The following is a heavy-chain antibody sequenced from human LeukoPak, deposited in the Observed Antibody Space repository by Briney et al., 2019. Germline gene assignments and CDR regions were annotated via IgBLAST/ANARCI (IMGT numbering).Heavy chain of an antibody. CDR3: GLAGTTVVHGGNSPSFDY. CDR2: INPNSGGT. CDR1: GYTFTGYY. D-gene: IGHD4-23*01. V-gene: IGHV1-2*02. J-gene: IGHJ4*02. Sequence: ASVKVSCKASGYTFTGYYMHWVRQAPGQGLEWMGWINPNSGGTNYAQKFQGRVTMTRDTSISTAYMELSRLRSDDTAVYYCGLAGTTVVHGGNSPSFDYWGQGTLVTVSS.